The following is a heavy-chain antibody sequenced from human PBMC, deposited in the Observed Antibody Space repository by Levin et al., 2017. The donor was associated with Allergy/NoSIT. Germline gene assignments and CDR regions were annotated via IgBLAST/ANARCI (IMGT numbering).Heavy chain of an antibody. CDR3: VKSRGIVVVPAARGDAFDI. CDR2: ISSNGGST. V-gene: IGHV3-64D*06. Sequence: GGSLRLSCSASGFTFSSYAMHWVRQAPGKGLEYVSAISSNGGSTYYADSVKGRFTISRDNSKNTLYLQMSSLRAEDTAVYYCVKSRGIVVVPAARGDAFDIWGQGTMVTVSS. J-gene: IGHJ3*02. CDR1: GFTFSSYA. D-gene: IGHD2-2*01.